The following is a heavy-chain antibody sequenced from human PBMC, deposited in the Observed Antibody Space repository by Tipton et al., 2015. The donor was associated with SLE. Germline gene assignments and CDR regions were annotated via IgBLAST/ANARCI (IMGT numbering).Heavy chain of an antibody. CDR1: GGSISGYY. D-gene: IGHD2-8*01. J-gene: IGHJ6*02. CDR3: ARGMLTWRGAIVGVDV. CDR2: ISYGGGT. Sequence: GLVKPSGTLSLTCTVSGGSISGYYWSWLRQPPGKGLEWIGYISYGGGTNYNPSLKSRVTMSVDTAKNQFSLKLTSVTAADTAVYYCARGMLTWRGAIVGVDVWGQGTTVNVSS. V-gene: IGHV4-59*08.